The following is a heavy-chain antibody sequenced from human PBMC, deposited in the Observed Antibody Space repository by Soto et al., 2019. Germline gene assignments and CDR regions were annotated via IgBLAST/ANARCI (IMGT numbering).Heavy chain of an antibody. J-gene: IGHJ4*02. D-gene: IGHD2-2*01. V-gene: IGHV3-21*01. CDR3: ARDLEASDYYFDY. Sequence: GXSLRLSCAASGFTFSSYSLNWVRQAPVKGLEWVSYISSSSSYIYYADSVKGRFIISRDNAKNSLYLQMNSLRAEDTAVYYCARDLEASDYYFDYWGQGTLVTVSS. CDR2: ISSSSSYI. CDR1: GFTFSSYS.